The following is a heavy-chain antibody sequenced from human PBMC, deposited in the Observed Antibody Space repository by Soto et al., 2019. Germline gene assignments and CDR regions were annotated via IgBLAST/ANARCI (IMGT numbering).Heavy chain of an antibody. V-gene: IGHV1-69*01. D-gene: IGHD6-6*01. CDR3: ASARSEVIAVRSLGHDY. Sequence: QVQLVQSGAEVKKPGSSVKVSCKASGGTFSSYAISWVRQAPGQGLEWMGGIIPIFGTANYAQKFQVRATITAAASTVIAYMEVSSLRSEDTALYVCASARSEVIAVRSLGHDYWGQGTLVTVSA. J-gene: IGHJ4*02. CDR1: GGTFSSYA. CDR2: IIPIFGTA.